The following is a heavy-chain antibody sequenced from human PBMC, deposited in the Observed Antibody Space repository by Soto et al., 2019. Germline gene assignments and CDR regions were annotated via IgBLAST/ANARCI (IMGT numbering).Heavy chain of an antibody. CDR3: AREEWLTNYFDY. CDR2: IYYSGST. CDR1: GYSISSGYY. Sequence: PSETLSLTCAVSGYSISSGYYWGWIRQPPGKGLEWIGCIYYSGSTYYNPSLKSRVTISVDTSKNQFSLKLSSVTAADTAVYYCAREEWLTNYFDYWGQGSLVTVSS. J-gene: IGHJ4*02. V-gene: IGHV4-38-2*02. D-gene: IGHD3-3*01.